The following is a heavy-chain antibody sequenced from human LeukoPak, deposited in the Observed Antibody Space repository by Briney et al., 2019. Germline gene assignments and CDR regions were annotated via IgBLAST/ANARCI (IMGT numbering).Heavy chain of an antibody. CDR3: ASLLTRSYYYYGMDV. D-gene: IGHD3-16*01. Sequence: GASVKVSCKASGGTFRSYAISWVRQAPGQGLEWMGGIIPIPGTANYAQKFQGRVTITADESTSTAYMELSSLRSEDTAVYYCASLLTRSYYYYGMDVWGQGTTVTVSS. V-gene: IGHV1-69*13. CDR1: GGTFRSYA. CDR2: IIPIPGTA. J-gene: IGHJ6*02.